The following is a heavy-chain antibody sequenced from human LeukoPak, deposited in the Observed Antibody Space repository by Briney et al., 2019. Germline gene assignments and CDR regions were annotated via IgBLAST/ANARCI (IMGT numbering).Heavy chain of an antibody. CDR1: GFTFSRYG. V-gene: IGHV3-23*01. Sequence: QAGGSLRLSCVASGFTFSRYGMTWVRQAPGKGLQWVSAISGSGGSTYYADSVKGRFTISRDNSKNTLYLQMNSLRAEDTAVYYCAKDQRWLQGTFDYWGQGTLVTVSS. CDR2: ISGSGGST. CDR3: AKDQRWLQGTFDY. D-gene: IGHD5-24*01. J-gene: IGHJ4*02.